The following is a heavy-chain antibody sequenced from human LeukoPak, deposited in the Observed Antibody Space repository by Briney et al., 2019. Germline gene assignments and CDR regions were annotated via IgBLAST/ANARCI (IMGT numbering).Heavy chain of an antibody. Sequence: GESLKISCQGSGYRFTNYWIGWVRQMPGKGLEWMGMINPGDSDTRYSPSFQGQVTFSADKSINTAYLQWCSLKASDTAMYYCARLANTAFDYWGQGSLVTVSS. J-gene: IGHJ4*02. D-gene: IGHD4/OR15-4a*01. V-gene: IGHV5-51*01. CDR1: GYRFTNYW. CDR2: INPGDSDT. CDR3: ARLANTAFDY.